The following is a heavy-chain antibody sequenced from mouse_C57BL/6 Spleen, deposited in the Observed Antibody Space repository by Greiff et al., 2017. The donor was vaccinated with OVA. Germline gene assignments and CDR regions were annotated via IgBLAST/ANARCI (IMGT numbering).Heavy chain of an antibody. J-gene: IGHJ1*03. Sequence: VQLQQPGAELVKPGASVKLSCKASGYTFTSYWMHWVKQRPGQGLEWIGMIHPNSGSTNYNEKFKSKATLTVDKSSSTAYMQLSSLTSEDSAVYYCARVTTVVARWYFDVWGTGTTVTVSS. CDR1: GYTFTSYW. CDR2: IHPNSGST. CDR3: ARVTTVVARWYFDV. D-gene: IGHD1-1*01. V-gene: IGHV1-64*01.